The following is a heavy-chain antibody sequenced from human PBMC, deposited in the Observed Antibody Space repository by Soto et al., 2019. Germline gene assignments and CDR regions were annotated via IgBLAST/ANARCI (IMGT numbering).Heavy chain of an antibody. CDR3: ARERKIGGDRPGGYFDY. Sequence: GGSLRLSCAASGFTFSSYEMNWVRQAPGKGLEWVSYISSSGSTIYYADSVKGRFTISRDNAKNSLYLQMNSLRAEDTAVYYCARERKIGGDRPGGYFDYWGQGTLVTVSS. CDR2: ISSSGSTI. J-gene: IGHJ4*02. V-gene: IGHV3-48*03. CDR1: GFTFSSYE. D-gene: IGHD2-21*02.